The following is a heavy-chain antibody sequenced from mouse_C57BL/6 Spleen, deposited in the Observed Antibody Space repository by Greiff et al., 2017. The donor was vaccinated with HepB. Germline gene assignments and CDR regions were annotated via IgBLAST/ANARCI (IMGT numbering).Heavy chain of an antibody. V-gene: IGHV1-52*01. D-gene: IGHD1-1*01. J-gene: IGHJ2*01. CDR1: GYTFTSYW. CDR3: ARGYYYGSSYTYYFDY. Sequence: VQLQQPGAELVRPGSSVKLSCKASGYTFTSYWMHWVKQRPIQGLEWIGNIDPSDSETHYNQKFKDKATLTVDKSSSTAYMQLSSLTSEDSAVYYCARGYYYGSSYTYYFDYWGQGTTLTVSS. CDR2: IDPSDSET.